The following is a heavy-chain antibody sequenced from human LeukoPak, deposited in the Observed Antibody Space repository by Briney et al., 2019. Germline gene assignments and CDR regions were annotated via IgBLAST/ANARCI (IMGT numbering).Heavy chain of an antibody. J-gene: IGHJ3*02. CDR2: IYYSGST. CDR1: GGSISSYY. CDR3: ARISSGSSLGDAFDI. Sequence: PSETLSLTCTVSGGSISSYYWSWIRQPPGKGLEWIGYIYYSGSTNYNPSLKSRVTISVDTSKNQFSLKLSSVTAADTAVYYCARISSGSSLGDAFDIWGQGTMVTVSS. D-gene: IGHD1-26*01. V-gene: IGHV4-59*01.